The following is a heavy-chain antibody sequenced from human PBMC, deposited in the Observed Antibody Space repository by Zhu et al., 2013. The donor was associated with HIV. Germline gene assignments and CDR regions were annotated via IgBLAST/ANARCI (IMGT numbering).Heavy chain of an antibody. Sequence: QVQLVQSGAEVKKPGSSVKVSCKASGGTFSSYAISWVRQAPGQGLEWMGGIIPIFGTANYAQKFQGRVTITADESTSTAYMELSSLRSEDTAVYYCARDPGYCSGGSCYSGGYYYGMDVWGQGTTGHRLL. D-gene: IGHD2-15*01. CDR3: ARDPGYCSGGSCYSGGYYYGMDV. J-gene: IGHJ6*02. CDR2: IIPIFGTA. V-gene: IGHV1-69*01. CDR1: GGTFSSYA.